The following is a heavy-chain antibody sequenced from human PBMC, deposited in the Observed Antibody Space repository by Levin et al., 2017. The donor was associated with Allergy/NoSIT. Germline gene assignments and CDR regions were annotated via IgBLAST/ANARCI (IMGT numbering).Heavy chain of an antibody. CDR1: GFTFDDYA. Sequence: SLKISCAASGFTFDDYAMHWVRQAPGKGLEWVSGISWNSGSIGYADSVKGRFTISRDNAKNSLYLQMNSLRAEDTALYYCAKDISGQLVSAFDIWGQGTMVTVSS. V-gene: IGHV3-9*01. J-gene: IGHJ3*02. CDR2: ISWNSGSI. CDR3: AKDISGQLVSAFDI. D-gene: IGHD5-18*01.